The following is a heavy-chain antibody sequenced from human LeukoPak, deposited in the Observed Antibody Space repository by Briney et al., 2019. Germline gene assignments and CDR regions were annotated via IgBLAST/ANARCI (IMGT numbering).Heavy chain of an antibody. CDR3: ARETPGLTRYFDY. D-gene: IGHD3-16*02. Sequence: SETLSLTCTIYNGLFSGYYWSWIRQSPGKGLEWIGEINQSGFSKYNPSLKSRVTVSVDTSKKLFSLKLNSVTAADTAVYYCARETPGLTRYFDYWGQGTLVTVSS. V-gene: IGHV4-34*01. CDR2: INQSGFS. J-gene: IGHJ4*02. CDR1: NGLFSGYY.